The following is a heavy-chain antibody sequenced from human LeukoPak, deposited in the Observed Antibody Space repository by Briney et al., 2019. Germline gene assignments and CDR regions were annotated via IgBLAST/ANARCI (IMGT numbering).Heavy chain of an antibody. CDR1: GGSFSGYY. CDR2: INHSGST. CDR3: ARVLSGSYEIDY. Sequence: SETLSLTCAVYGGSFSGYYWSWIRQPPGKGLEWIGEINHSGSTNYNPSLKSRVTISVDTSKNQFSLKLSSVTAADTAVYYCARVLSGSYEIDYWGQGTLVIVSS. V-gene: IGHV4-34*01. J-gene: IGHJ4*02. D-gene: IGHD1-26*01.